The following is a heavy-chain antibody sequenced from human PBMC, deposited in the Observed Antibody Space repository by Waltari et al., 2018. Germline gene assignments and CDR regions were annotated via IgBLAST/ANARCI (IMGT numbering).Heavy chain of an antibody. CDR3: AGDRAIGLFFDY. CDR1: GDSISGNYW. D-gene: IGHD2-2*01. J-gene: IGHJ4*02. CDR2: VHHSGNT. Sequence: QVQLQESGQGLVKPSGTLSLTCAVSGDSISGNYWWSWVRQSPEKGLEWIGQVHHSGNTHDNPSLQIRVAISVDKPKNQFSLNLNSVTAADTAVYYCAGDRAIGLFFDYWGRGTLVTVSS. V-gene: IGHV4-4*02.